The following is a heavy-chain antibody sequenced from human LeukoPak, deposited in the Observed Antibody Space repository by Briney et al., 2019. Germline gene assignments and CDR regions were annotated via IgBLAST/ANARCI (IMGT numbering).Heavy chain of an antibody. D-gene: IGHD3-22*01. CDR1: GYTLTELS. CDR2: FDPEDGET. J-gene: IGHJ5*02. V-gene: IGHV1-24*01. CDR3: ATSWRYYDSSGYYGGWFDP. Sequence: APVKVSCKVSGYTLTELSMHWVRQAPGKGLEWMGGFDPEDGETIYAQKFQGRVTMTEDTSTDTAYMELSSLRSEDTAVYYCATSWRYYDSSGYYGGWFDPWGQGTLVTVSS.